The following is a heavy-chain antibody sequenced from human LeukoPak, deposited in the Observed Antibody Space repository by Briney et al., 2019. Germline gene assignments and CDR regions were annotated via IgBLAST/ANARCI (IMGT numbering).Heavy chain of an antibody. CDR1: GFTFSSYA. J-gene: IGHJ4*02. Sequence: GGSLRLSCAASGFTFSSYAMHWVRQAPGKGLEWVAVISYDGSNKYYADSVKGRFTISRDNSKNTLYLQMNSLRAEDTAVYYCARELEMSYYGSGSYYNVDYWGQGTLVTVSS. CDR2: ISYDGSNK. CDR3: ARELEMSYYGSGSYYNVDY. D-gene: IGHD3-10*01. V-gene: IGHV3-30-3*01.